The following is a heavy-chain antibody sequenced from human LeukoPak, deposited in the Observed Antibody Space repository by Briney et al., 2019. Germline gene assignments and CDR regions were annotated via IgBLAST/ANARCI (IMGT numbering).Heavy chain of an antibody. CDR3: VKVYGGIEFDQ. J-gene: IGHJ4*02. CDR2: INNNGGTT. CDR1: GFTFSSFP. D-gene: IGHD4-23*01. Sequence: GGSLRLSCSPSGFTFSSFPMHWVRPAPRKGPEYVSGINNNGGTTYYADTVKGRFTISRDNSKNTLHLHMGSLRAEDTAVYYCVKVYGGIEFDQWGQGILVTVSS. V-gene: IGHV3-64D*09.